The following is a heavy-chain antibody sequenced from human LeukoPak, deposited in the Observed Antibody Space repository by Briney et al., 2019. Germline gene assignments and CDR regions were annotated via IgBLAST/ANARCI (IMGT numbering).Heavy chain of an antibody. CDR3: ARTVGATGAFDI. J-gene: IGHJ3*02. Sequence: ASVKVSCKASGYTFINYGLTWVRQAPGQGFEWMGWISAYTGSTNYAQKLQGRVTMPTDPSTSTAYMDLRSLRSDDTAVYYRARTVGATGAFDIWGQGTMVIVSS. D-gene: IGHD1-26*01. V-gene: IGHV1-18*01. CDR2: ISAYTGST. CDR1: GYTFINYG.